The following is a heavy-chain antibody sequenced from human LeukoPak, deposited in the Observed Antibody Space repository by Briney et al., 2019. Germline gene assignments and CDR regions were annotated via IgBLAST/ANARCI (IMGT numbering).Heavy chain of an antibody. CDR2: MHYGGSP. CDR3: VTGRYSYGWYDH. J-gene: IGHJ5*02. V-gene: IGHV4-59*13. D-gene: IGHD1-26*01. Sequence: SETLSLTCTVSGGSISSFYWSWIRQPPGKGLEWIGYMHYGGSPNYNPSLKRRVITSLDTSKKQFSLTLNSVTTADTAVYYCVTGRYSYGWYDHWGQGILVIVSS. CDR1: GGSISSFY.